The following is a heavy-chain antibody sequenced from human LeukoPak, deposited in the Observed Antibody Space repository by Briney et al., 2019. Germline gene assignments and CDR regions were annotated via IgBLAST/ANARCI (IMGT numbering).Heavy chain of an antibody. CDR3: ARDLVAGVRSDRSFLPNDY. D-gene: IGHD2-15*01. CDR2: IYYSGST. CDR1: GGSISSSSYY. Sequence: SETLSLTCTVSGGSISSSSYYWGWIRQPPGEGLEWIASIYYSGSTYYNPSLKSRVTISVDTSKNQVSLKLSSVTAADTAIYYCARDLVAGVRSDRSFLPNDYWGQGTLVTVSS. V-gene: IGHV4-39*07. J-gene: IGHJ4*02.